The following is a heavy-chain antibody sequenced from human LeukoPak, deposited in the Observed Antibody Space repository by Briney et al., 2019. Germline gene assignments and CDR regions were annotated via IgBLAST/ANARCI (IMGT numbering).Heavy chain of an antibody. V-gene: IGHV4-39*07. CDR2: IYYSGST. CDR3: ARDMKGYEAVLPTYYFDY. J-gene: IGHJ4*02. CDR1: GGSISSSSYY. D-gene: IGHD2-15*01. Sequence: SETLSLTCTVSGGSISSSSYYWGWIRQPPGKGLEWIGSIYYSGSTYYNPSLKSRVTISVDTSKNQFSLKLSSVTAADTAVYYCARDMKGYEAVLPTYYFDYWGQGTLVTASS.